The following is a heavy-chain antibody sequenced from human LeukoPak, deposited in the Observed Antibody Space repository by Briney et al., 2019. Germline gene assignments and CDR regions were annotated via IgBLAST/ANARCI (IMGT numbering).Heavy chain of an antibody. D-gene: IGHD3-16*01. CDR3: ASFLGPVWILNDGEYFQH. Sequence: GGSLRLSCAASGFTFSRNVMSWVRQAPGKGLEWVANIKQDGSEKYYVDSVKGRFTISRDNAKNSLYLQMNSLRAEDTAVYYCASFLGPVWILNDGEYFQHWGQGTLVTVSS. V-gene: IGHV3-7*01. J-gene: IGHJ1*01. CDR1: GFTFSRNV. CDR2: IKQDGSEK.